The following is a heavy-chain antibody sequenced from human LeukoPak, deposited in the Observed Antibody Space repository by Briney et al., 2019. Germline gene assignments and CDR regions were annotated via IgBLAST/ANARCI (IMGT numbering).Heavy chain of an antibody. J-gene: IGHJ6*03. CDR1: GFTFSSYA. CDR3: AKGGVKQQLGTSDYYYYYMDV. D-gene: IGHD6-13*01. CDR2: ISGSGGST. V-gene: IGHV3-23*01. Sequence: GGSLRLSCAASGFTFSSYAMSWVRQAPGKGLEWVSAISGSGGSTYYADSVKGRFTISRDNSKNTLYLRMNSLRAEDTAVYYCAKGGVKQQLGTSDYYYYYMDVWGKGTTVTVSS.